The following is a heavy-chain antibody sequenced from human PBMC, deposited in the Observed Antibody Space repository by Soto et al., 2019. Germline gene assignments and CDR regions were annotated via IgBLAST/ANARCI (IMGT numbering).Heavy chain of an antibody. D-gene: IGHD1-26*01. J-gene: IGHJ4*02. CDR2: IYYSGST. CDR3: ARHSVSVGATYFDY. V-gene: IGHV4-39*01. CDR1: GGSISSSSYY. Sequence: SETLSLTCTVSGGSISSSSYYWGWIRQPPGKGLEWIGSIYYSGSTYYNPSLKSRVAISVDTSKNQFSLKLSSVTAADTAVYYCARHSVSVGATYFDYWGQGTLVTVSS.